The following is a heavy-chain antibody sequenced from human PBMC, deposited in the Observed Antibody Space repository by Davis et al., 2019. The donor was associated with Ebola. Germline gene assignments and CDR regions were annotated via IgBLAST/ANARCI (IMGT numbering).Heavy chain of an antibody. Sequence: ASVKVSCKASGYTFTGYYMHWVRQAPGQGLEWMGWINPNSGGTSYAQKFQGRVTMTRDTSTSTVYMELSSLRSEDTAVYYCARGGITIFGVVPEGGYYYYGMDVWGQGTTVTVSS. CDR1: GYTFTGYY. J-gene: IGHJ6*02. CDR3: ARGGITIFGVVPEGGYYYYGMDV. CDR2: INPNSGGT. V-gene: IGHV1-2*02. D-gene: IGHD3-3*01.